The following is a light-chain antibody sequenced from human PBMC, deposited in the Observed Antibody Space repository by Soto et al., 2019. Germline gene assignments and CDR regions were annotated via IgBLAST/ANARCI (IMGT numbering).Light chain of an antibody. Sequence: QSVLTQPPSASGSPGQSVTISCTGTSSDIGAYIYVSWYQQHPGKAPKPMISEVSRRPSGISNRFSGSKSGNTASLTISGLQAEDEADYFCNSPKPGSLYVFGSGTKVTDL. V-gene: IGLV2-8*01. CDR1: SSDIGAYIY. CDR2: EVS. CDR3: NSPKPGSLYV. J-gene: IGLJ1*01.